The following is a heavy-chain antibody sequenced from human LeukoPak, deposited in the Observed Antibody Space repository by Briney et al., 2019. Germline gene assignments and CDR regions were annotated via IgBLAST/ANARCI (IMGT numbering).Heavy chain of an antibody. CDR1: GYTFTGYY. CDR2: INPNSGGT. J-gene: IGHJ5*02. D-gene: IGHD4-23*01. CDR3: ARDLGADYGGNWFDP. V-gene: IGHV1-2*02. Sequence: GASVKVSCKASGYTFTGYYMYWVRQAPGQGLEWMGWINPNSGGTNYAQKFQGRVTMTRDTSISTAYMELSRLRSDDTAVYYCARDLGADYGGNWFDPWGQGTLVTVSS.